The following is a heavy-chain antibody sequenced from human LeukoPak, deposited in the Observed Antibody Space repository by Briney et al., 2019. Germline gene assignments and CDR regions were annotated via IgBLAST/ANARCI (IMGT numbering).Heavy chain of an antibody. V-gene: IGHV1-69*06. CDR3: ARDDLGDYIPIY. CDR1: GYTFTSYG. CDR2: IIPIFDSG. Sequence: ASVKVSCKASGYTFTSYGISWVRQAPGQGLEWMGGIIPIFDSGNYAEKFQGRVTITADKSMSIVYLELSSLRFEDTAVYYCARDDLGDYIPIYWGQGTLVTVSS. J-gene: IGHJ4*02. D-gene: IGHD4-17*01.